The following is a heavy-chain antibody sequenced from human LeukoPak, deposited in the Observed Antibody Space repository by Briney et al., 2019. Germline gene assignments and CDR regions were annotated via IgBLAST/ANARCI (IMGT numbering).Heavy chain of an antibody. V-gene: IGHV3-23*01. D-gene: IGHD6-13*01. CDR3: AKREAAAGFDY. Sequence: GGSLRLSCAASGFTFSSYVMSWVRQAPGKGLEWVSSISNSGGSTYYADSVKGRFTISRDNSKNTLYLQMNGLRAEDTAVYYCAKREAAAGFDYWGQGTLVTVSS. CDR1: GFTFSSYV. CDR2: ISNSGGST. J-gene: IGHJ4*02.